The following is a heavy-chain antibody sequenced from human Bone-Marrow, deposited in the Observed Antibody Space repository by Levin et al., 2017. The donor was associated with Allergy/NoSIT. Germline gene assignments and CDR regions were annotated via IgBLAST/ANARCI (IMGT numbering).Heavy chain of an antibody. CDR1: GGSISSGGYS. CDR2: IYHSGST. CDR3: ARVGGRDGYDTLGWYFDY. J-gene: IGHJ4*02. V-gene: IGHV4-30-2*01. Sequence: SETLSLTCAVSGGSISSGGYSWSWIRQPPGKGLEWIGYIYHSGSTYYNPSLKSRVTISVDRSKNQFSLKLSSVTAADTGVYYCARVGGRDGYDTLGWYFDYWGQGTLVTVSA. D-gene: IGHD5-24*01.